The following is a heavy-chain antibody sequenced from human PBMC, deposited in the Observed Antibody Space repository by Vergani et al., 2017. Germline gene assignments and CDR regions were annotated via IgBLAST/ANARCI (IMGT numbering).Heavy chain of an antibody. D-gene: IGHD1-26*01. CDR3: AKDPGRSGSSKYYFDY. V-gene: IGHV3-23*04. CDR1: GFILDDYA. CDR2: ISGSGGST. Sequence: EVQLVESGGGLVQPGRSLRLSCAASGFILDDYAMHWARQAPGKGLEWVSAISGSGGSTYYADSVKGRFTISRDNSKNTLYLQMNSLRAEDTAVYYCAKDPGRSGSSKYYFDYWGQGTLVTVSS. J-gene: IGHJ4*02.